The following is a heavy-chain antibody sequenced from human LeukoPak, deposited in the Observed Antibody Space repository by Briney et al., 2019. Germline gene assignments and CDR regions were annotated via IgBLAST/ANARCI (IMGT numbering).Heavy chain of an antibody. D-gene: IGHD4-11*01. V-gene: IGHV3-23*01. CDR3: AKTVSNYNYGMDV. CDR1: GFTFSSYA. Sequence: GVSLRLSCAASGFTFSSYAMSWVRQAPGKGLEWVSAISGSGGSTYYADSVKGRFTISRDNSKNTLYLQMNSLRAEDTAVYYCAKTVSNYNYGMDVWGQGTTVTVSS. J-gene: IGHJ6*02. CDR2: ISGSGGST.